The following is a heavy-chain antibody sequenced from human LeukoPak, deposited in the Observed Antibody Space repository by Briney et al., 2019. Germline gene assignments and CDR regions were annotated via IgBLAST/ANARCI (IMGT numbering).Heavy chain of an antibody. J-gene: IGHJ4*02. CDR2: VYYIGTT. V-gene: IGHV4-59*01. CDR1: GGSISTYY. Sequence: SETLSLTCTVSGGSISTYYWSWIRQPPGKGLEWIGYVYYIGTTNYSPSLESRVTISVDTPKNQFSLKLTSVTAADTAIYFCARVSSSSSFDYWGQGTLVTVSS. D-gene: IGHD6-6*01. CDR3: ARVSSSSSFDY.